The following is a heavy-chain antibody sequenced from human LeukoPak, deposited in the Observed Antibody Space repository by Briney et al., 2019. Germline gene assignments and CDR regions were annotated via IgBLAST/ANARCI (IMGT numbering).Heavy chain of an antibody. D-gene: IGHD5-12*01. V-gene: IGHV1-69*13. CDR3: ARVARRGYSGYDPLDY. CDR1: GGTFSSYA. Sequence: GASVKVSCKASGGTFSSYAISWVRQAPGQGLEWMGGIIPIFGTANYAQKFQGRVTITADESTSTAYMELSSLRSEDTAVYYCARVARRGYSGYDPLDYWGQGTLVTVSS. J-gene: IGHJ4*02. CDR2: IIPIFGTA.